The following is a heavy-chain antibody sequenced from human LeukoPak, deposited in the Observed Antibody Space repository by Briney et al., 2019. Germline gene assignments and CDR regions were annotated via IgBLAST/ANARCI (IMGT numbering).Heavy chain of an antibody. V-gene: IGHV4-59*08. D-gene: IGHD5-12*01. CDR3: ARATTDWGTFDY. CDR2: IYYSGST. Sequence: SETLSLTCTVSGGSISSYYWSWIRQPPGKGLEWIGYIYYSGSTNYNPSLKSRVTISVDTSKSQFSLKLSSVTAADTAVYYCARATTDWGTFDYWGQGTLVTVSS. J-gene: IGHJ4*02. CDR1: GGSISSYY.